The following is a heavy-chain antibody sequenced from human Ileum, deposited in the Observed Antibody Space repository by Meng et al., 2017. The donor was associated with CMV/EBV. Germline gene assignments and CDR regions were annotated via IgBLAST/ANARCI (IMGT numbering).Heavy chain of an antibody. V-gene: IGHV4-39*02. J-gene: IGHJ5*02. CDR1: GGSVNSGNYY. CDR3: AGLLPGPPGGNNIAAASFDP. D-gene: IGHD6-13*01. CDR2: ISYRGYT. Sequence: SETLSLTCTVSGGSVNSGNYYWGWIRQPPGRGLEWIGYISYRGYTSYSTSLKSRLTLSVDTSKNHFSLKLTSVTAADTAVYYCAGLLPGPPGGNNIAAASFDPWGQGTLVTVSS.